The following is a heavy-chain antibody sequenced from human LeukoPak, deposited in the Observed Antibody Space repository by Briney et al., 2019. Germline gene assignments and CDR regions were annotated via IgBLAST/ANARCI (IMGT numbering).Heavy chain of an antibody. J-gene: IGHJ4*02. CDR1: GGSISTYY. D-gene: IGHD6-6*01. CDR3: ARGGVDSSFWVFDY. Sequence: SETLSLTCTVSGGSISTYYWSWIRQPPGKGLEWIGYIYYSGSTYYNPSLKSRVTISVDTSKNQFSLKLSSVTAADTAVYYCARGGVDSSFWVFDYWGQGTLVTVSP. CDR2: IYYSGST. V-gene: IGHV4-59*06.